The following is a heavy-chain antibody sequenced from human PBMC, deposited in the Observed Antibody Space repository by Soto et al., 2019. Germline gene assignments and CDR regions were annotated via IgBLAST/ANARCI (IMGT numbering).Heavy chain of an antibody. CDR1: GGSVRTGNYD. V-gene: IGHV4-61*01. J-gene: IGHJ6*02. CDR3: ARDGPGMAV. CDR2: VFFTGSA. Sequence: QMQLQESGPGLVRPSETLSLTCTVSGGSVRTGNYDWVWIRQPPRKGLEWSGKVFFTGSAHYNPSPAHLVTMSVDTSKDQFSLTLTSVTAADTAVYYCARDGPGMAVWGQGTTVTVSS.